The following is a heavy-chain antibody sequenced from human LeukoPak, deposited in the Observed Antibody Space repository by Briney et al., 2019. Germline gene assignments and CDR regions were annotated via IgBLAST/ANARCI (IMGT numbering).Heavy chain of an antibody. V-gene: IGHV1-8*03. CDR1: GYTFTSYD. Sequence: GASVKVSCKASGYTFTSYDINWLRQATGQGLEWMGWMNPNSGNTGYAQKFQGRVTITRNTSISTAYIALSSLRSEDTAVYYCARGQSDGLDYWGQGTLVTVSS. J-gene: IGHJ4*02. D-gene: IGHD5-24*01. CDR2: MNPNSGNT. CDR3: ARGQSDGLDY.